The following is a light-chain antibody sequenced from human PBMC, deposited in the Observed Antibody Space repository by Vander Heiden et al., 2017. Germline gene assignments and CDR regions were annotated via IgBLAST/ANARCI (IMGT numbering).Light chain of an antibody. V-gene: IGKV3-20*01. CDR2: GAS. CDR1: QSVSSSY. Sequence: DIVLTQSPGTLSSSPGERATLSCRARQSVSSSYLAWYQQNPGQAPRLLIDGASSRATGIPDRFSGSGSGTDFTLTISRLEPEDFAVYYCQQYGSSPRFTFGPGTKVDIK. J-gene: IGKJ3*01. CDR3: QQYGSSPRFT.